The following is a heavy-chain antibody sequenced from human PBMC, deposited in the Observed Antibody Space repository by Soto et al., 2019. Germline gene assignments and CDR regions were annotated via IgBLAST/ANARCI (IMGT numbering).Heavy chain of an antibody. Sequence: VGSLRLSCAASGFTFSSYGMHWVRQAPGKGLEWVAVISYDGSNKYYADSVKGRFTISRDNSKNTLYLQMNSLRAEDTAVYYCAKSVEGGSHYPYYYYGMDVWGQGTTVTVSS. J-gene: IGHJ6*02. D-gene: IGHD1-26*01. CDR1: GFTFSSYG. CDR2: ISYDGSNK. CDR3: AKSVEGGSHYPYYYYGMDV. V-gene: IGHV3-30*18.